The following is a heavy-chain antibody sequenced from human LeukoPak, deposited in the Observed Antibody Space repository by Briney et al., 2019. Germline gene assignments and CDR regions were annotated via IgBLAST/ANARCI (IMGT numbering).Heavy chain of an antibody. J-gene: IGHJ4*02. CDR2: IYPGDSDT. D-gene: IGHD1-26*01. V-gene: IGHV5-51*01. Sequence: GESLKISCKGSGYIFTTYWIAWVRRMPGKGLEWMGIIYPGDSDTRYSPSFQGQVTISADKSISTAYLQWSSVKASDTAMYYCAISAGNGRYSDYWGQGTLVTVSS. CDR1: GYIFTTYW. CDR3: AISAGNGRYSDY.